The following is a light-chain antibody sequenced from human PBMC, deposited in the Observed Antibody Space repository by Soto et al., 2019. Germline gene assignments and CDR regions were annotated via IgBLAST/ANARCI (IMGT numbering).Light chain of an antibody. Sequence: QSVLTQPPSASGTPGQRVTISCSGSSSNVGRNTVSWYQQLPGTAPKVLIYSDDQRPSGVPDRFSGSRSGSSASLAISGLQSGDEADYYCASWEDSLNGWVIGGGTKLTVL. V-gene: IGLV1-44*01. CDR3: ASWEDSLNGWV. J-gene: IGLJ3*02. CDR2: SDD. CDR1: SSNVGRNT.